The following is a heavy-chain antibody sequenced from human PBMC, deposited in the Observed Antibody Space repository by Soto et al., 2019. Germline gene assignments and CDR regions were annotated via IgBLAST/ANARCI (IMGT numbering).Heavy chain of an antibody. D-gene: IGHD3-22*01. CDR2: INAGNGNT. CDR3: ARCYYDSSGYSYYYYGMDV. Sequence: GASVKVSFKASGYTFTSYAMHWVRQAPGQRLEWMGWINAGNGNTKYSQKFQGRVTITRDTSASTAYMELSSLRSEDTAVYYCARCYYDSSGYSYYYYGMDVWGQGTTVTVSS. V-gene: IGHV1-3*01. J-gene: IGHJ6*02. CDR1: GYTFTSYA.